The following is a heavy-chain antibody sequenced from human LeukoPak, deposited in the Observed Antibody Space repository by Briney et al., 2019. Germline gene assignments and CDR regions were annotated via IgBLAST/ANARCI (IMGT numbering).Heavy chain of an antibody. CDR1: GYTFTSYD. CDR2: MNPNSGNT. J-gene: IGHJ3*02. Sequence: GASVNVSCKASGYTFTSYDINWVRQATGQGLEWMGWMNPNSGNTGYAQKFQGRVTMTRNTSISTAYMELSSLRSEDTAVYYCARQGRLGELSYDAFDIWGQGTMVTVSS. CDR3: ARQGRLGELSYDAFDI. D-gene: IGHD3-16*02. V-gene: IGHV1-8*01.